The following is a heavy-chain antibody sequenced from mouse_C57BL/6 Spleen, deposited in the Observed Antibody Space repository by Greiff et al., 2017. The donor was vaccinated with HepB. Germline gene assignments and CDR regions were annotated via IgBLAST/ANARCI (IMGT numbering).Heavy chain of an antibody. CDR1: GFTFSSNG. CDR2: ISSGGSYT. Sequence: EVQVVESGGDLVKPGGSLKLSCAASGFTFSSNGMSWVRQTPDKRLEWVATISSGGSYTYYPDSVKGRFTISRDNAKNTLYLQMSSLKSEDTAMYYCARPYYYGSSLYAMDYWGQGTSVTVSS. V-gene: IGHV5-6*01. D-gene: IGHD1-1*01. CDR3: ARPYYYGSSLYAMDY. J-gene: IGHJ4*01.